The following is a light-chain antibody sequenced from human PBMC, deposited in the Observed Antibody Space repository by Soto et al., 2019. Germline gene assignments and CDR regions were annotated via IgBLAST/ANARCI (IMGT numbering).Light chain of an antibody. CDR1: NIGTKS. CDR2: YDS. Sequence: SYELTQSPSVSVAPGRTARVACEGNNIGTKSVNWYQQRPGQAPVVVVYYDSDRPSGIPERFSGSNSGNTATLTISSVEAGDEADYYCQVWDTSTFHPIFGGGTKLTVL. J-gene: IGLJ2*01. CDR3: QVWDTSTFHPI. V-gene: IGLV3-21*04.